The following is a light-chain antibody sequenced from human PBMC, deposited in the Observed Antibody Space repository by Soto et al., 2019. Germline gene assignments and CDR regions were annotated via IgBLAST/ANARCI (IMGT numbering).Light chain of an antibody. J-gene: IGKJ1*01. CDR1: QSISSW. CDR3: QQFNSYSRT. CDR2: DVS. V-gene: IGKV1-5*01. Sequence: DIRITQSPSTLSASVGDRVTITCRASQSISSWLAWYQQKPGNAPKLLIYDVSSLERGVPSRFSGSGSGTEFTLTISSLQPDDFASYYCQQFNSYSRTFGQGTIVDIK.